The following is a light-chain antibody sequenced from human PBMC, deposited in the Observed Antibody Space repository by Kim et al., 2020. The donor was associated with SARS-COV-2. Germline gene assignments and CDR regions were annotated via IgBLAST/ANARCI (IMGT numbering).Light chain of an antibody. V-gene: IGLV4-69*01. CDR3: QTWGTGIGV. Sequence: QLVLTQSPSASASLGASVKLTCTLSSGHSSYAIAWHQQQPDKGPRFLMNLNSDGSHSKGDGIPDRFSGSSSGAERYLTISSLQSEDEADYNCQTWGTGIGVFGGGTKLTV. J-gene: IGLJ3*02. CDR2: LNSDGSH. CDR1: SGHSSYA.